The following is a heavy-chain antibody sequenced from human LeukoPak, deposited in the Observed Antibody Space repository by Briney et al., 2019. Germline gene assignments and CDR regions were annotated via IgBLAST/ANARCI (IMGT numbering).Heavy chain of an antibody. CDR1: GYAFTGYY. CDR2: MNSNSSVS. CDR3: ARVADYSPGLTNVPY. Sequence: ASLKVSCTASGYAFTGYYMHWVRQAPGQGLEWMGWMNSNSSVSTYAQKFQGRVTMTRDTSISTAYMELSRLRSEDSTVYYCARVADYSPGLTNVPYWGQGTLVTVSS. V-gene: IGHV1-2*02. D-gene: IGHD1-26*01. J-gene: IGHJ4*02.